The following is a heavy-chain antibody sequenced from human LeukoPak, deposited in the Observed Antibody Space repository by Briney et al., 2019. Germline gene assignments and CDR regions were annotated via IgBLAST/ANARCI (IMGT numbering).Heavy chain of an antibody. Sequence: ASVKVSCKASGYTFGGYYIHWVRQAPGQGLEWMGWINPHSGGTKCAQKFQGRVTMARDTSINTAYMELSSLRSDDTAVYYCARESALAGATTCFDYWGPGTLVTVSS. D-gene: IGHD1-1*01. CDR1: GYTFGGYY. V-gene: IGHV1-2*02. CDR2: INPHSGGT. CDR3: ARESALAGATTCFDY. J-gene: IGHJ4*02.